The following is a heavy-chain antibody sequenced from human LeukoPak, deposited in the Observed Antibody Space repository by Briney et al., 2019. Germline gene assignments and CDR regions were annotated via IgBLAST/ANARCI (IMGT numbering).Heavy chain of an antibody. CDR2: FDPEDGET. D-gene: IGHD3-22*01. CDR1: GYTLTELS. V-gene: IGHV1-24*01. J-gene: IGHJ4*02. Sequence: ASVKVSCKVSGYTLTELSMHWVRQAPGKGLEWMGGFDPEDGETIYAQKFQGRVTMTEDTSTDTAYMELSSLRSEDTAVYYCRPYQYDSSGYLDYWGQGTLVTVSS. CDR3: RPYQYDSSGYLDY.